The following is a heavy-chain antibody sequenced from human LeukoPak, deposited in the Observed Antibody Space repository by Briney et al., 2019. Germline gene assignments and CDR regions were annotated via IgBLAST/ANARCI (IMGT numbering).Heavy chain of an antibody. D-gene: IGHD5-18*01. V-gene: IGHV3-30*16. CDR2: ISYDGSNK. Sequence: SCKASGGAFSSYAISWVRQAPGQGLEWVAVISYDGSNKYYADSVKGRFTISRDNSKNTLYLQMNSLRAEDTAVYYCARGGYSYGYRDAFDIWGQGTMVTVSS. J-gene: IGHJ3*02. CDR1: GGAFSSYA. CDR3: ARGGYSYGYRDAFDI.